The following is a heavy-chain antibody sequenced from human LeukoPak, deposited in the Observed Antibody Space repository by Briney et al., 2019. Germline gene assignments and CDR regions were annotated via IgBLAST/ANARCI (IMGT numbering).Heavy chain of an antibody. V-gene: IGHV3-21*01. CDR1: GFTFGSYS. CDR3: ARAGRLRYFDWSSSAPNWFDP. J-gene: IGHJ5*02. CDR2: ISSSSSYI. Sequence: GGSLRLSCAASGFTFGSYSMNWVRQAPGKGLEWVSSISSSSSYIYYADSVKGRFTISRDNAKNSLYLQMNSLRAEDTAVYYCARAGRLRYFDWSSSAPNWFDPWGQGTLVTVSS. D-gene: IGHD3-9*01.